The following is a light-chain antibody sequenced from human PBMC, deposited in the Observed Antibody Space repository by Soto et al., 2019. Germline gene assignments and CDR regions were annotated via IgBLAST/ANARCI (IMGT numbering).Light chain of an antibody. CDR2: TDN. V-gene: IGLV1-47*02. CDR1: TSNIGSNY. J-gene: IGLJ3*02. Sequence: QSVLTQPPSASGTPGQRVTISCSGSTSNIGSNYVYWYQHLPGTAPKLLIYTDNQRPSGVPDRFSGSKSGTSASLAISGLRSEDEADYFCAAWDDRLHGMFGGGTKLTVL. CDR3: AAWDDRLHGM.